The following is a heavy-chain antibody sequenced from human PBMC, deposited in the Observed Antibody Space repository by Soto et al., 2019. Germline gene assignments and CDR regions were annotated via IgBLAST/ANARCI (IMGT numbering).Heavy chain of an antibody. Sequence: ASVKVSCKASGYTFTSYYIHWVRQAPGQGLEWMGIFNPTGDTASYAQKLQGRVTMTRDTSTGTAYMELGSLRSEDTAVYYCARGGRVVDTGIGYYYYHAMDVWGQGTTVTVSS. CDR3: ARGGRVVDTGIGYYYYHAMDV. V-gene: IGHV1-46*01. CDR1: GYTFTSYY. CDR2: FNPTGDTA. D-gene: IGHD5-18*01. J-gene: IGHJ6*02.